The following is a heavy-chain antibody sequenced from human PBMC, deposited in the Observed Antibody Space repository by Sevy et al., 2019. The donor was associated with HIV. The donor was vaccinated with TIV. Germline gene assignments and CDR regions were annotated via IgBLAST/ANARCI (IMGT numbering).Heavy chain of an antibody. Sequence: GGSLRLSCAGSGFTFSNFGMNWVRQAPGKGLEWVSAITGGGDATYYADSLKGRVTISRDNSQNTLYLEMNSLRGEDTAVYYRAKVLSTGYYYDSWGQGTLVTVSS. CDR2: ITGGGDAT. CDR1: GFTFSNFG. CDR3: AKVLSTGYYYDS. D-gene: IGHD3-9*01. J-gene: IGHJ4*02. V-gene: IGHV3-23*01.